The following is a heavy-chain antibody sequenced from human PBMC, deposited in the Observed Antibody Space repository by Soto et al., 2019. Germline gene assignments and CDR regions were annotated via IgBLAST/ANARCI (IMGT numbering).Heavy chain of an antibody. CDR3: AKDRAVRGVSCFDY. CDR2: ISGGGRST. J-gene: IGHJ4*02. Sequence: EVQLLESGGGLVQPGGSLRLSCAASGFTFSVYAMSWVRQAPGKGLEWVSDISGGGRSTYYADSVKGRFTISRDNSKNTLYLQMNSLRADDTAVYYCAKDRAVRGVSCFDYWGQGTLVTVSS. CDR1: GFTFSVYA. D-gene: IGHD3-10*01. V-gene: IGHV3-23*01.